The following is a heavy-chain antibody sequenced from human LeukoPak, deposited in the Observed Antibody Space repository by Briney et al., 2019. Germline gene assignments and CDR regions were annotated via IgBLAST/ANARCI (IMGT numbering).Heavy chain of an antibody. Sequence: PGGSLRLSCAASGFTFSSYGMHWVRQAPGKGLEWVAVISYDGSNKYYADSVKGRFTISRDNSKNTLYLQMKSLRAEDTAVYYCSQGGTTGGAFDPWGQGTLVTVSS. D-gene: IGHD1-1*01. CDR1: GFTFSSYG. CDR3: SQGGTTGGAFDP. CDR2: ISYDGSNK. V-gene: IGHV3-30*18. J-gene: IGHJ5*02.